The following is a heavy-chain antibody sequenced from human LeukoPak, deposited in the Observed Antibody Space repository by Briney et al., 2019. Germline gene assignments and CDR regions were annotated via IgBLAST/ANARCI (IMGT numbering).Heavy chain of an antibody. CDR2: ITSGSSYI. D-gene: IGHD3-22*01. J-gene: IGHJ4*02. CDR3: AKRTGYYDSSGYSYYFDY. Sequence: GGSLRLSCTASGFSFSSYSMNWVRQAPGKGLEWVSSITSGSSYIYYADSVRGRFTTSRDNSKNTLYLQMNSLRAEDTAVYYCAKRTGYYDSSGYSYYFDYWGQGTLVTVSS. V-gene: IGHV3-21*04. CDR1: GFSFSSYS.